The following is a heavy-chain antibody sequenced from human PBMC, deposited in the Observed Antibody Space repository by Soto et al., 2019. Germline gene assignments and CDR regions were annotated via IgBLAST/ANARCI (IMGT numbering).Heavy chain of an antibody. J-gene: IGHJ4*02. D-gene: IGHD5-18*01. V-gene: IGHV1-69*02. Sequence: QVHLVQSGAEVKKPGSSVKVSCKASGDTFSTYTINWVRQAPGQRLEWMGRIIPMLGMSNYALKFQGRVTSTADRSTTTVYLHLSSLRSDDTAVYYCARSYGSRSRAFDFWGQGTLVTVSS. CDR3: ARSYGSRSRAFDF. CDR1: GDTFSTYT. CDR2: IIPMLGMS.